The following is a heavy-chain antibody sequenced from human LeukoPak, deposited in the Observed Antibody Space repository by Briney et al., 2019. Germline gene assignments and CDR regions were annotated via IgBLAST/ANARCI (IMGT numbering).Heavy chain of an antibody. CDR3: ARDPIGSRWPYYFDY. V-gene: IGHV1-18*01. Sequence: ASVKVSCKASGYTVTSYGISWVRQAPGQGLEWMGWISAYNGNTNYAQKLQGRVTMTTDTSTSTAYMELSSLRSEDTAVYYCARDPIGSRWPYYFDYWGQGTLVTVSS. CDR1: GYTVTSYG. CDR2: ISAYNGNT. J-gene: IGHJ4*02. D-gene: IGHD6-13*01.